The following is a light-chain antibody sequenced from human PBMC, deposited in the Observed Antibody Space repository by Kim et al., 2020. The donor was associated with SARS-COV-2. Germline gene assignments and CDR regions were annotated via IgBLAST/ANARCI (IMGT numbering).Light chain of an antibody. Sequence: GKTVTISCTRSSGSIDDNYVQWYQQRPGGVPTTVIYEDDQRPSAVSDRFSGSIDNSSNSASLPISGLRTEDEADYYCQSYNRDNVLFGGGTQLTVL. CDR1: SGSIDDNY. J-gene: IGLJ2*01. CDR2: EDD. V-gene: IGLV6-57*03. CDR3: QSYNRDNVL.